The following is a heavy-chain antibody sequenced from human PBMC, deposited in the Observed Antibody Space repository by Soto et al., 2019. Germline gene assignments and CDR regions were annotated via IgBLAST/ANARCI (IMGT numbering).Heavy chain of an antibody. CDR3: ARDFSGGFPT. CDR2: IIPIFGTA. J-gene: IGHJ4*02. V-gene: IGHV1-69*05. Sequence: SVKVSCKASGGTFSSYAISWVRQAPGQGLEWMGGIIPIFGTANYAQKFQGRVTITRDTSASTAYMELSSLRSEDTAVYYCARDFSGGFPTWGQGTLVTVSS. D-gene: IGHD5-12*01. CDR1: GGTFSSYA.